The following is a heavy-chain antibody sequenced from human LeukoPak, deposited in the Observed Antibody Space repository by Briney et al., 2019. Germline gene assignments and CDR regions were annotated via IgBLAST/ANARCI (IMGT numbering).Heavy chain of an antibody. J-gene: IGHJ4*02. D-gene: IGHD3-16*01. CDR3: GREQGGAVRY. CDR2: IYSGGST. CDR1: GFTVSSNY. Sequence: GGSLRLSCAASGFTVSSNYMSWVRQAPGKGLEWVSVIYSGGSTYYADSVKGRFIISRDNAQNSLFLQMNSLRAEDTALYYCGREQGGAVRYWGQGTLVTVSS. V-gene: IGHV3-66*01.